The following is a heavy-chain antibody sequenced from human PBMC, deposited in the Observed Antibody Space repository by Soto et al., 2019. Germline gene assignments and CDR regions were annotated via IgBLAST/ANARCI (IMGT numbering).Heavy chain of an antibody. J-gene: IGHJ4*02. V-gene: IGHV4-39*01. Sequence: QLQLQESGPGLVKPSETLSLTCTVSCCSISSSNYFWGWLRQPPVKGLEWIGPCYKSGSTYYNPSLKSRVTISVDPSKNQFSLHVSSVTAADTAVYYCAGGLVPVLRLDWNDYWVQGTLVTVSS. CDR2: CYKSGST. CDR3: AGGLVPVLRLDWNDY. CDR1: CCSISSSNYF. D-gene: IGHD1-1*01.